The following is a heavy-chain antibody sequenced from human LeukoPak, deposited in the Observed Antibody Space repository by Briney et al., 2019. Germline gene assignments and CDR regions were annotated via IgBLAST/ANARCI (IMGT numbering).Heavy chain of an antibody. D-gene: IGHD3-10*01. Sequence: GGSLRLSCAASRFTFTDYGMHWVRQAPGKGLEWVAAIWYDGSHENNADSVKGRFTISRDNSKNMLYLQLNSLRAEDTAVYYCARGKLGDSGNHYTYFDLWGQGTLVTVSS. CDR1: RFTFTDYG. CDR3: ARGKLGDSGNHYTYFDL. J-gene: IGHJ4*02. V-gene: IGHV3-33*01. CDR2: IWYDGSHE.